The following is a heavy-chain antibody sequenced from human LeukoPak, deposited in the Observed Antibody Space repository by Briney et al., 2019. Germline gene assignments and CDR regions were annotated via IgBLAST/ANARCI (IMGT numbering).Heavy chain of an antibody. D-gene: IGHD4-23*01. Sequence: GESLKISCKGSVYSFSSYWICWVRQMPGKGLEWMGIIYPGDSDIRYSPSFQGQVTISADKSISTAYLQWSSLKASGTAMYYCARQFGGNSEFDYWGQGTLVTVSS. CDR1: VYSFSSYW. V-gene: IGHV5-51*01. CDR3: ARQFGGNSEFDY. J-gene: IGHJ4*02. CDR2: IYPGDSDI.